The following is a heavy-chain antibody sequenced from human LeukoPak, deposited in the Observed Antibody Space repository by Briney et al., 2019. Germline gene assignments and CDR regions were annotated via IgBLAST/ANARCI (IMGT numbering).Heavy chain of an antibody. J-gene: IGHJ4*02. Sequence: GGSLRLSCAASGFTFSSYSMNWVRQAPGKGLKWVSSISSSSSYIYYADSVKGRFTISRDNAKNSLYLQMNSLRAEDTAVYYCARVRAAAGREPLDYWGQGTLVTVSS. CDR3: ARVRAAAGREPLDY. CDR1: GFTFSSYS. D-gene: IGHD6-13*01. V-gene: IGHV3-21*01. CDR2: ISSSSSYI.